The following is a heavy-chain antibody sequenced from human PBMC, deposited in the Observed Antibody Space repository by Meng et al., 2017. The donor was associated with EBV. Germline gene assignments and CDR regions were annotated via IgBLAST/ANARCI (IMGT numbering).Heavy chain of an antibody. CDR3: ARERPGGMATTPYFDY. D-gene: IGHD5-24*01. V-gene: IGHV1-69*10. J-gene: IGHJ4*02. CDR2: IIPILGIA. Sequence: PRSYGKASCKYSVGPYSSYTFSWLRQAPVEGLEWMGGIIPILGIANYAQKFQGRVTIPADKSTSTAYMELSSLRSEDTAVYYCARERPGGMATTPYFDYWGQGTLVTVSS. CDR1: VGPYSSYT.